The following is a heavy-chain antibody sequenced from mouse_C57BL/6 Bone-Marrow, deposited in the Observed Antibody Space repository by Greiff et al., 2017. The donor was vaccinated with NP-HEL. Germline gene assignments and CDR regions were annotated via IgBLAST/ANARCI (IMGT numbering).Heavy chain of an antibody. CDR3: ARIGSRFYYMDY. J-gene: IGHJ4*01. Sequence: EVQVVESGGDLVKPGGSLKLSCAASGFTFSSYGMSWVRQTPDKRLEWVATISSGGSYTYYPDRVYGRFTISRDNAKNTLYLKMSSLKSEDTAMYYCARIGSRFYYMDYWGQGTSVTVSS. CDR2: ISSGGSYT. CDR1: GFTFSSYG. V-gene: IGHV5-6*01. D-gene: IGHD1-1*01.